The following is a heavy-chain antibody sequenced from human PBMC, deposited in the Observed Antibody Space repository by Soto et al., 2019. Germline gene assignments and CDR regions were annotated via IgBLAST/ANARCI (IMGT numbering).Heavy chain of an antibody. V-gene: IGHV3-23*01. CDR2: ISGSGGST. D-gene: IGHD4-4*01. Sequence: EVQLLESGGGLVQPGGSLRLSCAASGFTFSSYAMSWVRQAPGKGLEWVSAISGSGGSTYYADSVKGRFTISRDNSKNTLHLQMSSLRAEDTAVYYCAKGRTVSTSYYYYGMDVWGQGTTVTVSS. CDR3: AKGRTVSTSYYYYGMDV. J-gene: IGHJ6*02. CDR1: GFTFSSYA.